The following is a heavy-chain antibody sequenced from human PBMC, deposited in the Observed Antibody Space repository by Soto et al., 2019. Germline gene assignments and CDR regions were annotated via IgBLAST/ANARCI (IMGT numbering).Heavy chain of an antibody. D-gene: IGHD6-19*01. Sequence: EVQHLESGGALVQPGGSLRLSCAASGFPFSSHAMSWVRQVPGKGLDWVSAISGGGDQSYYADFAKGRFTISRDNSQNTLYLQMYSLRSEDTALYFFVRCTVDTIISSGWCKWFDPWGQGTLVIVSS. CDR2: ISGGGDQS. CDR1: GFPFSSHA. CDR3: VRCTVDTIISSGWCKWFDP. J-gene: IGHJ5*02. V-gene: IGHV3-23*01.